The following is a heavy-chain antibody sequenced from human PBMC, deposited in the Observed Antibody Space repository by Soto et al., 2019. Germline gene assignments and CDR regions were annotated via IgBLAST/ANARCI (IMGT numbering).Heavy chain of an antibody. CDR2: IYGDDDK. V-gene: IGHV2-5*02. D-gene: IGHD4-4*01. CDR3: VYTRWAQLLNYFDY. CDR1: GFSLSTSGVD. Sequence: QITLKESGPTLVKPTQTLTLTCTFSGFSLSTSGVDVGWIRQPPGKALEWLALIYGDDDKRYSPSLKSRVTITKDTSKNQVVLTVTNMDPVDTATYYCVYTRWAQLLNYFDYWGQGTLVTVSS. J-gene: IGHJ4*02.